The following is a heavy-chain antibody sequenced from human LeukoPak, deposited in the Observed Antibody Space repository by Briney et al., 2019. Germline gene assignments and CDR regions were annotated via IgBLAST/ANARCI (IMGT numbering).Heavy chain of an antibody. Sequence: GGSLRPSCAASRFTFTNAWMSWVRQAPGKGLEWVGRIKSKTDGGTTDYAAPVKGRFTISRDDSKNTLYLQMNSLKTEDTAVYYCTIGRVDCTSTSCSHGIDYWGQGILVTVSS. CDR3: TIGRVDCTSTSCSHGIDY. CDR2: IKSKTDGGTT. V-gene: IGHV3-15*01. D-gene: IGHD2-2*01. J-gene: IGHJ4*02. CDR1: RFTFTNAW.